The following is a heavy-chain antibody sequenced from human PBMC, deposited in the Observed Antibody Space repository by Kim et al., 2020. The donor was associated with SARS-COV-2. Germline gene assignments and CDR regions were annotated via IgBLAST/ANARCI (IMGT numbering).Heavy chain of an antibody. D-gene: IGHD1-26*01. CDR3: AKSYSGSYYSSFDY. V-gene: IGHV3-30*02. Sequence: YADSVKCSFTISSDNSKNTLYLKMNSRRAEDTAVYYCAKSYSGSYYSSFDYWGQGTLVTVSS. J-gene: IGHJ4*02.